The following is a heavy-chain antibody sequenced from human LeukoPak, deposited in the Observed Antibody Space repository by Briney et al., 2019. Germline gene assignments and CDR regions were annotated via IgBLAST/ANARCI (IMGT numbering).Heavy chain of an antibody. Sequence: SETLSLTCAVSGGSISSNSYYWGWIRQPPGKGLEWIGSIYHSGSTYYNPSLKSRVTISVDTSKNQFSLKLTSVTAADTAVYYCARAIEVGAMTTFDYWGQGTLVTVSS. CDR1: GGSISSNSYY. V-gene: IGHV4-39*07. CDR2: IYHSGST. J-gene: IGHJ4*02. CDR3: ARAIEVGAMTTFDY. D-gene: IGHD1-26*01.